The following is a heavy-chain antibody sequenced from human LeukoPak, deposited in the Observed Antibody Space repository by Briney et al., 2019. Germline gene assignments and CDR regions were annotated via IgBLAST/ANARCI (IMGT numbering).Heavy chain of an antibody. CDR1: GFTFSSYA. D-gene: IGHD5-24*01. CDR2: ISYDGSNK. Sequence: GGSLRLSCAASGFTFSSYAMHWVRQAPGKGLEWVAVISYDGSNKKYADSVKGRFTISRDNSKNTLYLQMNTLRVEDTAVYYCSRGAAQMVEMGTIISFEYWGQGTLVTVSS. V-gene: IGHV3-30*04. CDR3: SRGAAQMVEMGTIISFEY. J-gene: IGHJ4*02.